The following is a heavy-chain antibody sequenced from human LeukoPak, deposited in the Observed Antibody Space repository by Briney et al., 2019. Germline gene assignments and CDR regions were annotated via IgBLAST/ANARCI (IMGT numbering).Heavy chain of an antibody. CDR2: ISSSSSTI. V-gene: IGHV3-48*02. CDR3: ARDYYDSSGYCFDY. D-gene: IGHD3-22*01. CDR1: GFTFSSYS. J-gene: IGHJ4*02. Sequence: GSLRLSCAASGFTFSSYSMNWVRQAPGKGLEWVSYISSSSSTIYYADSVKGRFTISRDNAKNSLYLQMNSLRDEDTAVYYCARDYYDSSGYCFDYWGQGTLVTVSS.